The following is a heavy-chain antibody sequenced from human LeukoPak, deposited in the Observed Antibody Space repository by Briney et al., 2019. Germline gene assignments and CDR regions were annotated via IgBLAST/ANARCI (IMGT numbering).Heavy chain of an antibody. D-gene: IGHD3/OR15-3a*01. CDR1: GFTFGDTW. CDR3: ATSYDMGWLIGY. J-gene: IGHJ4*02. Sequence: GGSLRLSCAASGFTFGDTWMNWVRQVPGQGLEWVANIKQDGSEKFYVASVKGRFTISRDNGKSSLYLQMDSLRAEDTALYYCATSYDMGWLIGYWGQGTLVTVPS. V-gene: IGHV3-7*03. CDR2: IKQDGSEK.